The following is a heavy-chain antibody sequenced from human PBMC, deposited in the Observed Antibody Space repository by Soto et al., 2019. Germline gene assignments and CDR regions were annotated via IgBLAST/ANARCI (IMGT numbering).Heavy chain of an antibody. CDR2: ISAYNGNT. V-gene: IGHV1-18*01. J-gene: IGHJ4*02. CDR1: GYTFTSYG. D-gene: IGHD3-16*01. CDR3: ARDAQGVFLHY. Sequence: QVQLVQSGAEVKKPGASVKVSCKASGYTFTSYGISWVRQAPGQGLEWMGWISAYNGNTNYAQKLQGRVTMTRDTSRSTAYMELRSLGSDVTAVYYCARDAQGVFLHYWGQGTRVTVSS.